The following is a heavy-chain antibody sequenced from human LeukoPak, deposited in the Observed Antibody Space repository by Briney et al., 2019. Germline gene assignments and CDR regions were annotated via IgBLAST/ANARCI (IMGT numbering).Heavy chain of an antibody. CDR3: AREGRGISAFDI. CDR2: INADTTGT. D-gene: IGHD3-10*01. CDR1: GFTFDDYV. Sequence: PGGSLRLSCTASGFTFDDYVIHWVRQAPGKGLEWVSLINADTTGTYYADSVKGRFTISRDNSKKSLYLQMNSLRAEDTAVYYCAREGRGISAFDIWGQGTMATVSS. J-gene: IGHJ3*02. V-gene: IGHV3-43*02.